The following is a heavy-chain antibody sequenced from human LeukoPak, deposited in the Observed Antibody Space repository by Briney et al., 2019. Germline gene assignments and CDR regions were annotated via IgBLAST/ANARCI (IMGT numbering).Heavy chain of an antibody. CDR1: GGSFSGYY. CDR3: ARVNINNWHSCDY. V-gene: IGHV4-34*01. Sequence: SETLSLTCAVYGGSFSGYYWTWIRQPPGKGLEWIGEINQSGVTNYNPSLKSRVSISVDKSRNHFSLNLGSVTAADTAVYYCARVNINNWHSCDYWGQGTLVTVSS. D-gene: IGHD1-1*01. J-gene: IGHJ4*02. CDR2: INQSGVT.